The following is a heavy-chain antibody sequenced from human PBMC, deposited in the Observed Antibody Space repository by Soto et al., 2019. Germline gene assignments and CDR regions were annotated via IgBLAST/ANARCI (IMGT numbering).Heavy chain of an antibody. J-gene: IGHJ4*02. CDR1: SFSFSSSG. CDR3: ARRSGSYFAAFYDT. Sequence: QAQLEESGGGVVQPGTSLRLSCSASSFSFSSSGMHWVRQPPGKGLEWVAAIWDDGGNKDYADSVRGRFTISRDNSKDTLFLEMNSLRAEDTALYYCARRSGSYFAAFYDTWGQGTLVSVSS. D-gene: IGHD1-26*01. CDR2: IWDDGGNK. V-gene: IGHV3-33*01.